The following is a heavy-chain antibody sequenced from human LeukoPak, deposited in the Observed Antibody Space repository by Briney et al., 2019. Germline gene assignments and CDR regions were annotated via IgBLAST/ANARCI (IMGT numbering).Heavy chain of an antibody. V-gene: IGHV3-23*01. Sequence: GGSLRLSCAPSGLTLSSYGMSCVRQAPGKWLEWVSSVNGSGDSTHYADSEKGRFTISRDNSKDTLFLQLSTLRVEDTAVYYCAKVVSYSSGWFFHHWGQGTLVTVPS. CDR2: VNGSGDST. D-gene: IGHD6-19*01. CDR3: AKVVSYSSGWFFHH. J-gene: IGHJ1*01. CDR1: GLTLSSYG.